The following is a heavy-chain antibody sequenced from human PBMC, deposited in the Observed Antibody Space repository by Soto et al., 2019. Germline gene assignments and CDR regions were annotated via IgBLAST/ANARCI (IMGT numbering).Heavy chain of an antibody. V-gene: IGHV3-15*01. CDR2: IKSKTDGGTT. Sequence: PGGSLRLSCAASGFTFSNAWMSWVRQAPGKGLEWVGRIKSKTDGGTTDYAAPVKGRFTISRGDSKNTLYLQMNSLKTEDTAVYYCTTDLTEYYDFWSGYYPYYYYYGMDVWGQGTTVTVAS. CDR1: GFTFSNAW. CDR3: TTDLTEYYDFWSGYYPYYYYYGMDV. D-gene: IGHD3-3*01. J-gene: IGHJ6*02.